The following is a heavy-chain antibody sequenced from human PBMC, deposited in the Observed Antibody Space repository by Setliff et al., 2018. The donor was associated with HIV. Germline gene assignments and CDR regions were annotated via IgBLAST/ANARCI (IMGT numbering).Heavy chain of an antibody. V-gene: IGHV4-39*07. CDR2: IYYSGST. CDR3: AKTIGRYFDIFDN. D-gene: IGHD3-9*01. CDR1: GGSISSSSYY. J-gene: IGHJ4*02. Sequence: PSETLSLTCTVSGGSISSSSYYWGWIRQPPGKGLEWIGSIYYSGSTYYNPSLKGRVTISVDTSKNQFSLKLSSVTAADTAVYFCAKTIGRYFDIFDNWGQGTLVTVSS.